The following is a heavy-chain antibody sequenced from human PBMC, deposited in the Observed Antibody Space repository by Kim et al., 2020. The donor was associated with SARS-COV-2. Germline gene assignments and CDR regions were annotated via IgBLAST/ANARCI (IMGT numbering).Heavy chain of an antibody. J-gene: IGHJ4*01. Sequence: GGSLRLSCAASEFTFRNYAMTWVRQAPGKGLEWVSVIYSAGSYIFYADSVKGRFTISRDDSKNTLYLQMNSLRAEDTAVYYCAKARVAGYPGRSFDCRG. V-gene: IGHV3-23*03. CDR3: AKARVAGYPGRSFDC. D-gene: IGHD6-19*01. CDR1: EFTFRNYA. CDR2: IYSAGSYI.